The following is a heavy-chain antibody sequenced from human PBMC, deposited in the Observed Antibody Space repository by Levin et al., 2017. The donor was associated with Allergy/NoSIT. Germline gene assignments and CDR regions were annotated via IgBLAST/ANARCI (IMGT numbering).Heavy chain of an antibody. CDR1: GFTFSDYG. D-gene: IGHD3-10*01. J-gene: IGHJ4*02. V-gene: IGHV3-33*05. CDR2: ISYEGSNRYDGSDK. Sequence: TGGSLRLSCVASGFTFSDYGMHWVRQAPGKGLEWVAVISYEGSNRYDGSDKYHADSVRGRFTISRDNSKNTLYLHMNSLRAEDTAVYYCARMSESGTYYNSQDYWGQGTLVTVSS. CDR3: ARMSESGTYYNSQDY.